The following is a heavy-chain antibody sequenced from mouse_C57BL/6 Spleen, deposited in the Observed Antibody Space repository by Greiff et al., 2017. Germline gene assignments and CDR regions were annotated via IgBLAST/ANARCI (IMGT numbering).Heavy chain of an antibody. CDR3: ARTVAFDY. J-gene: IGHJ2*01. CDR1: GYAFSSSW. D-gene: IGHD3-2*01. CDR2: IYPGDGDT. Sequence: QVQLKQSGPELVKPGASVKISCKASGYAFSSSWMNWVKQRPGKGLEWIGRIYPGDGDTNYNGKFKGKATLTADKSSSTAYMQRSSLTSEDSAVYFCARTVAFDYWGQGTTLTVSS. V-gene: IGHV1-82*01.